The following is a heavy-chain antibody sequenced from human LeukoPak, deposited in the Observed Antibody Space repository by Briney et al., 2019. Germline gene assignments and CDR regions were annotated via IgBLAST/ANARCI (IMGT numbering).Heavy chain of an antibody. D-gene: IGHD2/OR15-2a*01. CDR3: VSFYETY. V-gene: IGHV3-74*01. CDR2: INSDGSWT. CDR1: GNYW. Sequence: TGGSLRLSCAASGNYWMHWVRQVPGKGLVWVSHINSDGSWTSYADSVKGRFTISKDNAKNTVYLQLNSLRAEDTAVYYCVSFYETYWGRGTLATVSS. J-gene: IGHJ4*02.